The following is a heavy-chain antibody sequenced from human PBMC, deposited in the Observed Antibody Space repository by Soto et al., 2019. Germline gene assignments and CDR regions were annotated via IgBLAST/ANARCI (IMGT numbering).Heavy chain of an antibody. CDR1: GFTSSNNY. CDR3: ARPYSGSYSDAFDI. J-gene: IGHJ3*02. D-gene: IGHD1-26*01. CDR2: IYSGGST. V-gene: IGHV3-53*01. Sequence: GGFLRVSSSASGFTSSNNYMSWVRQAPGKGLEWVSVIYSGGSTYYADSVKGRFTISRDNSKNTLYLQMNSLRAEDTAVYYCARPYSGSYSDAFDILGQGTMVPVSS.